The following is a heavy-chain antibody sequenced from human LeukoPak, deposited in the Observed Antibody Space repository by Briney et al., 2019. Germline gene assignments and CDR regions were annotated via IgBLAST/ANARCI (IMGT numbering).Heavy chain of an antibody. CDR3: AKSKRWLVPSNY. J-gene: IGHJ4*02. CDR2: ISGGGGST. Sequence: QPGRSLRLSCAASGFTFSSYAMGWVRQAPGKGLGWVSAISGGGGSTYYADSVKGRFTISRDNSKNTLYLQMNSLRAEDTAVYYCAKSKRWLVPSNYWGQGTLVTVSS. D-gene: IGHD6-19*01. V-gene: IGHV3-23*01. CDR1: GFTFSSYA.